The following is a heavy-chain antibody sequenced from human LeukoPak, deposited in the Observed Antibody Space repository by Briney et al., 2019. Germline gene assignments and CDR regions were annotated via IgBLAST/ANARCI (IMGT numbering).Heavy chain of an antibody. CDR1: GFTFSSYA. CDR2: ISGSGGST. Sequence: GGSLRLSCAASGFTFSSYAMTWVRQAPGKGLEWVSAISGSGGSTYYADSVKGRFTISRDNSKNTLYLQMNSLRAGDTAVYYCAKDAPDIYSRTKATLEYWGQGTVVTVSS. D-gene: IGHD1-14*01. CDR3: AKDAPDIYSRTKATLEY. J-gene: IGHJ4*02. V-gene: IGHV3-23*01.